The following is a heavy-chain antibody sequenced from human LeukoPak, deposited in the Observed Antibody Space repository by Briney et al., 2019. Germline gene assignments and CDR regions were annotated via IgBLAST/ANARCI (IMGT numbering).Heavy chain of an antibody. Sequence: SETLSLNCTVSGGSISSYYCNWFRQPPGKGLEWIGYIYNSVTTNYNPSLKSRVTISVDMSKNQFSLRLSSVTATDTAVYYCVTGGGWLPDYWGQGTLVTVSS. CDR3: VTGGGWLPDY. CDR1: GGSISSYY. D-gene: IGHD3-22*01. V-gene: IGHV4-59*01. J-gene: IGHJ4*02. CDR2: IYNSVTT.